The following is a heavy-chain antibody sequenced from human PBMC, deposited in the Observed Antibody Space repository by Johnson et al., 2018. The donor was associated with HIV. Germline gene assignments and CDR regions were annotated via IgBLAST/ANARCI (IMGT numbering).Heavy chain of an antibody. D-gene: IGHD2-21*01. CDR3: AREGCGGDCYVDHAFDI. Sequence: EVQLVESGGGVVRPGGSLRLSCAASGFTFDDHDMNWVRQVPGKGLEWVGRIKSKTDGGTTDYAASVKGRFTISRDDSKNTLYLQMNSLRAEDTALYYCAREGCGGDCYVDHAFDIWGQGTMVTVSS. CDR2: IKSKTDGGTT. V-gene: IGHV3-15*05. CDR1: GFTFDDHD. J-gene: IGHJ3*02.